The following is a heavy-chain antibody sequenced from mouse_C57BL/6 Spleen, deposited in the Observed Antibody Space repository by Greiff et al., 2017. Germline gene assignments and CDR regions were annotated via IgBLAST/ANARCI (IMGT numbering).Heavy chain of an antibody. D-gene: IGHD2-5*01. J-gene: IGHJ3*01. CDR3: ARGGYSNYEAWVAY. CDR2: IDPSDSYT. V-gene: IGHV1-50*01. CDR1: GYTFTSYW. Sequence: VQLQQSGAELVKPGASVKLSCKASGYTFTSYWMQWVKQRPGQGLEWIGEIDPSDSYTNYNQKFKGKATLTVDTSSSTAYMQLISLTYEDSAVYYCARGGYSNYEAWVAYWCQGTLGTVSA.